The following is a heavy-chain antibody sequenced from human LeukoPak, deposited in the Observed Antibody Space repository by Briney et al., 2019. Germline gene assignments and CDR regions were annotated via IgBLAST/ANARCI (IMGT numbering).Heavy chain of an antibody. V-gene: IGHV1-2*02. Sequence: ASVKVSCKASGYTFTGYYMHWVRQAPGRGLEWMGWINPNSGGTNYAQKFQGRVTMTRDTSISTAYMELSRLRSDDTAVYYCARGVGSGSYFYYYYYMDVWGKGTTVTISS. CDR1: GYTFTGYY. CDR2: INPNSGGT. CDR3: ARGVGSGSYFYYYYYMDV. J-gene: IGHJ6*03. D-gene: IGHD3-10*01.